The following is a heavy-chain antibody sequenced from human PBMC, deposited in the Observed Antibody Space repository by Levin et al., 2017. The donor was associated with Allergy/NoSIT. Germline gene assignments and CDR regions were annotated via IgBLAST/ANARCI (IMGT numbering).Heavy chain of an antibody. V-gene: IGHV1-2*02. D-gene: IGHD3-3*01. CDR3: ARTNYGDREWLSHGGMDV. CDR2: INPNSGGT. CDR1: EYTFTAYY. Sequence: ASVKVSCKASEYTFTAYYIHWVRQAPGQRLEWMGWINPNSGGTNYAQKFQDRVTMTRDTSITTAYMELSRLKSDDTAVYYCARTNYGDREWLSHGGMDVWGQGTTVSVSS. J-gene: IGHJ6*02.